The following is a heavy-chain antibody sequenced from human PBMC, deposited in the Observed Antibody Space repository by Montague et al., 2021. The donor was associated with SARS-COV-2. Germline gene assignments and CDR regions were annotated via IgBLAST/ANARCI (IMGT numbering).Heavy chain of an antibody. J-gene: IGHJ5*02. CDR1: GDSVSSNSAA. D-gene: IGHD2-8*01. Sequence: CAISGDSVSSNSAAWNWIRQSPSRGLEWLGRTYYRSKWYNDYAVSVKSRITINPDTSKNQFSLQLNSVTPEDTAVYYCARDDPYCTNGVCYTGNWFVPWGQGTLVTVSS. CDR3: ARDDPYCTNGVCYTGNWFVP. CDR2: TYYRSKWYN. V-gene: IGHV6-1*01.